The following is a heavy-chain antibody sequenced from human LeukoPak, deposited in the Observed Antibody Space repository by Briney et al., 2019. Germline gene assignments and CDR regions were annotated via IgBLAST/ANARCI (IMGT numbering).Heavy chain of an antibody. CDR2: ISGDGGST. CDR1: GFTFDDYA. D-gene: IGHD3-10*01. CDR3: AKEWYYHGSGSYLRYEYYYGMDV. V-gene: IGHV3-43*02. Sequence: GGFLRLSCAASGFTFDDYAMHWVRQAPGQGLEWVSPISGDGGSTYYADSVKGRFTISRDNSKNSLYLQMNSLRTEDTALYYCAKEWYYHGSGSYLRYEYYYGMDVWGQGTTVTVSS. J-gene: IGHJ6*02.